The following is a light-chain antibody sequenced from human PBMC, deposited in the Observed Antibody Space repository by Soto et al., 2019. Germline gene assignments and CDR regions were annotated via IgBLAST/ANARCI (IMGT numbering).Light chain of an antibody. CDR1: SSDVGGYNY. CDR3: SSYTSGSTLVV. J-gene: IGLJ2*01. CDR2: EVS. V-gene: IGLV2-14*01. Sequence: QSALTQPAPVSGSPGQSITISCTGTSSDVGGYNYVSWYQQHPGKAPKLMIYEVSNRPSEVSNRFSGSKSGNTASLTISGLQAEDEGNYYCSSYTSGSTLVVFGGGTKLTVL.